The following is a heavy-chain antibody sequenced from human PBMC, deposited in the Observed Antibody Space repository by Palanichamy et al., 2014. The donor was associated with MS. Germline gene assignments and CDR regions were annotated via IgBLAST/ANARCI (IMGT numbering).Heavy chain of an antibody. J-gene: IGHJ4*02. CDR1: GYAFTDYA. D-gene: IGHD3-3*01. V-gene: IGHV1-3*01. CDR2: INAGNGNT. CDR3: AREHDSWSGYSFDF. Sequence: QVQLVQSGAEVEEAWGSVKVSCKASGYAFTDYAIHWVRQAPGQRLEWMGWINAGNGNTKYSQKFQSRVTITRDTSADTAYMELSSLRSEDTALYYCAREHDSWSGYSFDFWGQGTLVTASS.